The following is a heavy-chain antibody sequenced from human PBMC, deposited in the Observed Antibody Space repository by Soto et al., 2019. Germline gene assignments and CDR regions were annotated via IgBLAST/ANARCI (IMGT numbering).Heavy chain of an antibody. CDR1: GFTFSSYS. CDR3: ARDQHLRGLWFGELLPPYYGMDV. Sequence: EVQLVESGGGLVKPGGSLRLSCAASGFTFSSYSMNWVRQAPGKGLEWVSSISSSSSYIYYPDSVKGRFTISRDNAKNSLYLQMNSLRAEDTAVYYCARDQHLRGLWFGELLPPYYGMDVWGQGTTVTVSS. J-gene: IGHJ6*02. D-gene: IGHD3-10*01. CDR2: ISSSSSYI. V-gene: IGHV3-21*01.